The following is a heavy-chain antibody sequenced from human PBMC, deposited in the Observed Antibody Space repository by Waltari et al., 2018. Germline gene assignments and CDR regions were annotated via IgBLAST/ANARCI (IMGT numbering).Heavy chain of an antibody. Sequence: EVQLVQSGAEVKRPGESLKISCKGSGYSFNSYWIGWVRQMPGKGLEWMGIIYPGDSDTRYSPSFQGQVTISADKSISTAYLQWSSLKASDTAMYYCARCIHRGGSCYSSDYWGQGTLVTVSS. V-gene: IGHV5-51*03. CDR2: IYPGDSDT. D-gene: IGHD2-15*01. CDR1: GYSFNSYW. J-gene: IGHJ4*02. CDR3: ARCIHRGGSCYSSDY.